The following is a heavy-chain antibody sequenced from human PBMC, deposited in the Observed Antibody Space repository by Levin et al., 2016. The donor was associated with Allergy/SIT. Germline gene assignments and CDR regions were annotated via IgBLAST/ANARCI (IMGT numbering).Heavy chain of an antibody. Sequence: SETLSLTCTVSGGSISSYYWSWIRQPAGKGLEWIGRIYTSGSTNYNPSLKSRVTMSVDTSKNQFSLKLSSVTAADTAVYYCARDRVVVDYYYGMDVWGQGTTVTVSS. CDR2: IYTSGST. J-gene: IGHJ6*02. CDR1: GGSISSYY. CDR3: ARDRVVVDYYYGMDV. D-gene: IGHD2-21*01. V-gene: IGHV4-4*07.